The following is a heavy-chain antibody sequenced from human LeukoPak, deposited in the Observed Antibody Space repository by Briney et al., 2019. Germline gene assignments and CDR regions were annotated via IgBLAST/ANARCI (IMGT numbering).Heavy chain of an antibody. CDR1: GFTFNNYA. J-gene: IGHJ4*02. D-gene: IGHD5-24*01. CDR2: ISSDSSYI. Sequence: GGSLRLSCAASGFTFNNYAMSWVRQAPGKGLEWVSCISSDSSYIYYADSLKGRFTISRDNAKNSLYLQMNSLRVDDMAVYYCAINHRDGYSELGYWGQGTLVTVSS. V-gene: IGHV3-21*01. CDR3: AINHRDGYSELGY.